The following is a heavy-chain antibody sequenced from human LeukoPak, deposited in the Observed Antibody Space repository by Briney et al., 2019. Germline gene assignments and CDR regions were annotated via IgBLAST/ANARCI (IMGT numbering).Heavy chain of an antibody. CDR2: IYYSGST. J-gene: IGHJ4*02. V-gene: IGHV4-31*03. CDR3: QSRFLEWLLDY. Sequence: SETLSLTCTVSGGSISSGGYYWSWIRQHPGKGLEWIGYIYYSGSTYYNPSLKSRVTISVDTSKNQFSLKLSSVTAADTAVYYCQSRFLEWLLDYWGQGTLVSVSS. CDR1: GGSISSGGYY. D-gene: IGHD3-3*01.